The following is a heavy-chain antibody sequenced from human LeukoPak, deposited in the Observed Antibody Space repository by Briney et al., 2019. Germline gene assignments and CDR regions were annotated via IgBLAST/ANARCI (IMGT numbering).Heavy chain of an antibody. CDR2: IYPGDSNT. CDR1: GYSFTNYW. D-gene: IGHD2-2*01. CDR3: ARGPYCSSTSCYSPYYSYYMDV. J-gene: IGHJ6*03. V-gene: IGHV5-51*07. Sequence: GESLKISCKGSGYSFTNYWIGWVHQLPGKGLEWMGIIYPGDSNTRYSPSFQGQVTISADKAITTAYLQWSSLKASDTAMYYCARGPYCSSTSCYSPYYSYYMDVWGKGTTVTVS.